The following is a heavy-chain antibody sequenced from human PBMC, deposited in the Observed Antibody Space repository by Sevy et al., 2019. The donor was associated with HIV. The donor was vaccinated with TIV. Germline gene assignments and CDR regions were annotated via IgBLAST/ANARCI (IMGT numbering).Heavy chain of an antibody. CDR2: IYYSGST. Sequence: SETLSLTCTVSGGSTSSYYWSWIRQPPGKGLEWIGYIYYSGSTNYNPSLKSGVTISVDTSKNQFSLKLSSVTAADTAVYYCARERQLVLDYWGQGTLVTVSS. CDR3: ARERQLVLDY. J-gene: IGHJ4*02. V-gene: IGHV4-59*01. D-gene: IGHD6-13*01. CDR1: GGSTSSYY.